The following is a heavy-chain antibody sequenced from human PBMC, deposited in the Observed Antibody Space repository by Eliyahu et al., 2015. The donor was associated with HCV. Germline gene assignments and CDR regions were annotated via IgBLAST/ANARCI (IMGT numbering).Heavy chain of an antibody. CDR3: ARVPIYYDSSGYYYGGHFDY. Sequence: QVQLQESGPGLVKPSETLSLTCSXXGGXINXGAYYWSWIRXPPGKGLEWIGFILYSGNTYYNPTLKSRVTISVDTSQKHFSVKLTSVTAADTAVYYCARVPIYYDSSGYYYGGHFDYWGQGTPVTVSS. D-gene: IGHD3-22*01. CDR1: GGXINXGAYY. V-gene: IGHV4-30-4*01. CDR2: ILYSGNT. J-gene: IGHJ4*02.